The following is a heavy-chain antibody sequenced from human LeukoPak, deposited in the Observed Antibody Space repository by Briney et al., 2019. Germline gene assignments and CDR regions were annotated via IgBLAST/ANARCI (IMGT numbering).Heavy chain of an antibody. J-gene: IGHJ4*02. D-gene: IGHD3-10*01. CDR1: GFTFSSYG. CDR2: ISSSGSTI. V-gene: IGHV3-48*04. CDR3: ASRGSGSYYTLHFDY. Sequence: GGSLRLSCAASGFTFSSYGMSWVRQAPGKGLEWVSYISSSGSTIYYADSVKGRFTISRDNAKNSLYLQMNSLRAEDTAVYYCASRGSGSYYTLHFDYWGQGTLVTVSS.